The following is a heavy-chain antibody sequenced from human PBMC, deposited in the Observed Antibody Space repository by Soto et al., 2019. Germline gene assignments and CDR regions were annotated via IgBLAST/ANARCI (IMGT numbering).Heavy chain of an antibody. Sequence: SLRLSCAASGYTFDDYAMHCVRQAACSGPERVSGISWNSGSIGYADCVKGRFTSSRDNAKNSLYLQMNSLRAEDTALYYCAKGANSGYDIYYGMDVWGQGTTVTVSS. D-gene: IGHD5-12*01. CDR1: GYTFDDYA. CDR2: ISWNSGSI. J-gene: IGHJ6*02. V-gene: IGHV3-9*01. CDR3: AKGANSGYDIYYGMDV.